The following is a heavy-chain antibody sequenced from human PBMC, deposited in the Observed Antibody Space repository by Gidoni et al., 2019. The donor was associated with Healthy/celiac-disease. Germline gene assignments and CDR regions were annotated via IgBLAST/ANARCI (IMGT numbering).Heavy chain of an antibody. D-gene: IGHD3-22*01. J-gene: IGHJ3*02. Sequence: EVQLVESGGGLVKPGGSLRLACAASGFTCSTAWMSWVRQDPGKGLEWVGRIKSKTDGGTTDYAAPVKGRFTISRDDSNNTLYLQMNSLKTEDTAVYYCTTTSITMIVVVITYDAFDIWGQGTMVTVSS. CDR1: GFTCSTAW. V-gene: IGHV3-15*01. CDR2: IKSKTDGGTT. CDR3: TTTSITMIVVVITYDAFDI.